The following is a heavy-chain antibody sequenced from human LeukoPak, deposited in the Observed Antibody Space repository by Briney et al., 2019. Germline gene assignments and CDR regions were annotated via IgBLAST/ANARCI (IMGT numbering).Heavy chain of an antibody. CDR3: ALMVQGVVRY. CDR2: TYYRSKWYN. CDR1: GDSVSSNSAA. Sequence: SQTLPLTCVICGDSVSSNSAAWNGIRQSPSRGLEWLGRTYYRSKWYNDYAVSVKSRITINPDTSKNQFSLQLNSVTPEDTAVYYCALMVQGVVRYWGQGTLVTVSS. D-gene: IGHD3-10*01. J-gene: IGHJ4*02. V-gene: IGHV6-1*01.